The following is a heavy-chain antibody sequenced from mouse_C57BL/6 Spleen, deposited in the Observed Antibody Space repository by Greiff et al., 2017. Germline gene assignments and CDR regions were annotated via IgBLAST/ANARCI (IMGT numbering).Heavy chain of an antibody. Sequence: QVQLQQSGAELARPGASVKLSCKASGYTFTSYGISWVKQRTGQGLEWIGEIYPRSGNTYYNEQFKGKATLTADKSSSTAYMELRSLTSEDSAVYFCARLDYGSSYDYAMDYWGQGTSVTVSS. CDR1: GYTFTSYG. J-gene: IGHJ4*01. V-gene: IGHV1-81*01. CDR2: IYPRSGNT. CDR3: ARLDYGSSYDYAMDY. D-gene: IGHD1-1*01.